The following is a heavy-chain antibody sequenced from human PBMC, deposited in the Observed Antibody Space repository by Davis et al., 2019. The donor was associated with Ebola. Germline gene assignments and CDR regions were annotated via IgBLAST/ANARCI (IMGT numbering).Heavy chain of an antibody. CDR2: INAGNGNT. CDR1: GYTFTSYA. CDR3: AADLRRSAFDI. J-gene: IGHJ3*02. D-gene: IGHD2-15*01. Sequence: ASVQVSCKASGYTFTSYAMHWVRQAPGQRLEWMGWINAGNGNTKYSQKFQGRVTITRDTSASTAYMELSSLRSEDTAVYYCAADLRRSAFDIWGQGTMVTVSS. V-gene: IGHV1-3*01.